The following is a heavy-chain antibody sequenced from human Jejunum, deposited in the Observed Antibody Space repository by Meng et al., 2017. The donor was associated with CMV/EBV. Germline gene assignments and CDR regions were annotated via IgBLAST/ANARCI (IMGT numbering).Heavy chain of an antibody. CDR1: GVSVSDDY. CDR3: AKLGVGATYWDS. D-gene: IGHD1-26*01. CDR2: IYSNGDT. V-gene: IGHV3-66*01. Sequence: VQVVGVGGGLVQAGGSLDSAFAVPGVSVSDDYLSWVRQSPGKGLEWVSIIYSNGDTHYADSVKGRITISRDNSKNTVSLEMNALRVDDTAVYYCAKLGVGATYWDSWGQGILVTVSS. J-gene: IGHJ4*02.